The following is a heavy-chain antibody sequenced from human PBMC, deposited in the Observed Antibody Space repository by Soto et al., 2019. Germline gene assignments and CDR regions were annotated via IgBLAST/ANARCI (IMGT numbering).Heavy chain of an antibody. V-gene: IGHV1-69*02. J-gene: IGHJ6*03. Sequence: QVQLVQSGAEVKKPGSSVKVSCKASGGTFSSYTISWVRQAPGQGLEWMGRIIPILGIANYAQKFQGRVTITADKSTSTAYMELSSLRSEDTAVYYWAGDCSGGSWYRYYYYYYMDVWGKGTTVTVSS. CDR2: IIPILGIA. CDR1: GGTFSSYT. CDR3: AGDCSGGSWYRYYYYYYMDV. D-gene: IGHD2-15*01.